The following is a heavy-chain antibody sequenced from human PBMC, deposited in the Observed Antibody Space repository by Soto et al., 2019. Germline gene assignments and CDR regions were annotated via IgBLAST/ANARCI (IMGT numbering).Heavy chain of an antibody. CDR1: GGTFSSYA. J-gene: IGHJ6*02. D-gene: IGHD3-10*01. V-gene: IGHV1-69*01. CDR2: IIPIFGTA. CDR3: ARMVRGVFSPYYYYYGMDV. Sequence: QVQLVQSGAEVKKPGSLVKVSCKASGGTFSSYAISWVRQAPGQGLEWMGGIIPIFGTANYAQKFQGRVTITADESTSTAYMELSSLRSEDTAVYYCARMVRGVFSPYYYYYGMDVWGQGTTVTVSS.